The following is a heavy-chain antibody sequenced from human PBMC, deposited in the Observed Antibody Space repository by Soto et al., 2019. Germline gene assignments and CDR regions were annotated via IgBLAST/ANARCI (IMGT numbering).Heavy chain of an antibody. CDR3: AKDDFTDRGDDYFDY. CDR2: IGASGDIT. CDR1: GFSFTNFC. Sequence: GGALRLSCAAAGFSFTNFCLSWVRQAPGKGLEWVAGIGASGDITWYADSVKGRLSISRDNSKNTLYLQLNSLRFEDTAVYYCAKDDFTDRGDDYFDYWGPGTLVTVSS. D-gene: IGHD2-21*02. J-gene: IGHJ4*02. V-gene: IGHV3-23*01.